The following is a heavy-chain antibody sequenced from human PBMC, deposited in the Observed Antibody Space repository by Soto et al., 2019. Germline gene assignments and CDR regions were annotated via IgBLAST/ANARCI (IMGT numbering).Heavy chain of an antibody. Sequence: SGGSLRLSCAASGSTFSSYAMHWVRQAPGKGLEWVAVISYDGSNKYYADSVKGRFTISRDNSKNTLYLQMNSLRAEDTAVYYCARVYGEEYGAFDIWGQGTTVTV. CDR3: ARVYGEEYGAFDI. J-gene: IGHJ3*02. CDR1: GSTFSSYA. V-gene: IGHV3-30-3*01. CDR2: ISYDGSNK. D-gene: IGHD4-17*01.